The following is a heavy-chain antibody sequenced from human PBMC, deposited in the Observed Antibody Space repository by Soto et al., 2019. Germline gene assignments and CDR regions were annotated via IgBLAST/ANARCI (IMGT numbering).Heavy chain of an antibody. Sequence: GASVKVSCKASGYTFTNYAITWVRQAPGQGLEWMGRISAYNGDTNHAQKLQDRVTMTRDTSTSTAFMELRSLRSDDTAVYYCARDRPLDNDFWSDYSGMDVWGQGTTVTVSS. CDR3: ARDRPLDNDFWSDYSGMDV. V-gene: IGHV1-18*01. D-gene: IGHD3-3*01. J-gene: IGHJ6*02. CDR2: ISAYNGDT. CDR1: GYTFTNYA.